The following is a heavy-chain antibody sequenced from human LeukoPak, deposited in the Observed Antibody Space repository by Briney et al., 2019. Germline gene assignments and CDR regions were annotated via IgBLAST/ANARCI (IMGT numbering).Heavy chain of an antibody. V-gene: IGHV4-34*01. J-gene: IGHJ4*02. CDR3: ARMGPAAAGIID. Sequence: PSETLSLTCDVSGGPFRAFYWSWIRQPPGKGLEWIGEVNHSGGTNYSPSLKSRVTISLDTSKNQFSLKVNSVTAADTAVYYCARMGPAAAGIIDWGQGTLVTVSS. D-gene: IGHD6-13*01. CDR1: GGPFRAFY. CDR2: VNHSGGT.